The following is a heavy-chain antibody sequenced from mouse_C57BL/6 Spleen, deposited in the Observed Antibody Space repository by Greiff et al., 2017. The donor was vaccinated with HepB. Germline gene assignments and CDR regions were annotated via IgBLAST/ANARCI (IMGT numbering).Heavy chain of an antibody. CDR2: IYPRSGNT. D-gene: IGHD2-5*01. V-gene: IGHV1-81*01. CDR3: ARGGYSNYEEFAY. J-gene: IGHJ3*01. CDR1: GYTFTSYG. Sequence: VQGVESGAELARPGASVKLSCKASGYTFTSYGISWVKQRTGQGLEWIGEIYPRSGNTYYNEKFKGKATLTADKSSSTAYMELRSLTSEDSAVYFCARGGYSNYEEFAYWGQGTLVTVSA.